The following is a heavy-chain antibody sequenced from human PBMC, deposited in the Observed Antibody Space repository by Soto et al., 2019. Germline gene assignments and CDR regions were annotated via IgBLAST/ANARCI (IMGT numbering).Heavy chain of an antibody. CDR3: AKSKYSSSSQVDY. J-gene: IGHJ4*02. D-gene: IGHD6-6*01. Sequence: PGGSLRLCCAASGFTFSSYGMHWVRQAPGKGLEWVAVISYDGSNKYYADSVKGRFTISRDNSKNTLYLQMNSLRAEDTAVYYCAKSKYSSSSQVDYWGQGTLVTVSS. CDR2: ISYDGSNK. CDR1: GFTFSSYG. V-gene: IGHV3-30*18.